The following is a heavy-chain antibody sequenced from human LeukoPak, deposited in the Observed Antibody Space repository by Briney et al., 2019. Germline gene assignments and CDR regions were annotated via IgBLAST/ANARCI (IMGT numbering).Heavy chain of an antibody. Sequence: QSGGSLRLSCTASRFTLRSYGISWVRQAPGKGLEWVPFVSGTGLSTYYADSVKGRFTVSRDNSKNTLYLQMNSLRAEDTAVYYCAKDPYYYDSSGYYWGQGTLVTVSS. CDR3: AKDPYYYDSSGYY. J-gene: IGHJ4*02. V-gene: IGHV3-23*01. D-gene: IGHD3-22*01. CDR2: VSGTGLST. CDR1: RFTLRSYG.